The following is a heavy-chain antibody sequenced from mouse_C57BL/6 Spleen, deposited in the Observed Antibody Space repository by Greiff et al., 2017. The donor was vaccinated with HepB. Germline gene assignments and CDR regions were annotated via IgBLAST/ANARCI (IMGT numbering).Heavy chain of an antibody. CDR3: ARSGGLGAMDY. CDR1: GYTFTSYW. CDR2: IHPNSGST. Sequence: VQLQQPGAELVKPGASVKLSCKASGYTFTSYWMHWVKQRPGQGLEWIGMIHPNSGSTNYNEKFKSKATLTVAKSSSTAYMQLSRLTSEDSAVYYCARSGGLGAMDYWGQGTSVTVSS. J-gene: IGHJ4*01. V-gene: IGHV1-64*01.